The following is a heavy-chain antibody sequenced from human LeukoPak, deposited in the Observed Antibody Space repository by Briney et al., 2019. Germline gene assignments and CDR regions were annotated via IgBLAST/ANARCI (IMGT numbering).Heavy chain of an antibody. CDR3: ARGSSIAVAGTGLPY. CDR1: GGSFSGYY. J-gene: IGHJ4*02. D-gene: IGHD6-19*01. Sequence: SETLSLTCAVYGGSFSGYYWSWIRQPPGKGLEWIEEINHSGSTNYNPSLKSRVTISVDTSKNQFSLKLSSVTAADTAVYYCARGSSIAVAGTGLPYWGQGTLVTVSS. CDR2: INHSGST. V-gene: IGHV4-34*01.